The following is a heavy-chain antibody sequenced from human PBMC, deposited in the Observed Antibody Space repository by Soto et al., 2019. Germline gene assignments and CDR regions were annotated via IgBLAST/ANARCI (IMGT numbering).Heavy chain of an antibody. J-gene: IGHJ5*02. V-gene: IGHV3-23*01. D-gene: IGHD1-7*01. CDR3: AKPRYNWNYVSWFDP. CDR2: ISGSGGST. CDR1: GFTFSSYA. Sequence: PGGSLRLSCAASGFTFSSYAMSWVRQAPGKGLEWVSAISGSGGSTYYADSVKGRFTISRDNSKNTLYLQMNSLRAEDTAVYYCAKPRYNWNYVSWFDPWGQGTLVTVSS.